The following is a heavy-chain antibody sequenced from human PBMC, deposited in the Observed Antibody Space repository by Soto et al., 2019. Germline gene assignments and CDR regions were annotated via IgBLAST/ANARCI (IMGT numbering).Heavy chain of an antibody. J-gene: IGHJ4*02. CDR2: INHSGST. CDR1: GGSFSGYY. D-gene: IGHD2-15*01. CDR3: ARGEGGYCSGGSCYSHFDY. Sequence: QVQLQQWGAGLLKPSETLSLTCAVYGGSFSGYYWSWIRQPPGKGLERIGEINHSGSTNYNPSLKRRVTITVDTSNNQFALKLSSLTAADTAVYYCARGEGGYCSGGSCYSHFDYWGQGTLVTVSS. V-gene: IGHV4-34*01.